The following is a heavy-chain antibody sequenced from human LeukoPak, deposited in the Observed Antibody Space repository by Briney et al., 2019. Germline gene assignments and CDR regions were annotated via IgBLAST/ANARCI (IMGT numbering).Heavy chain of an antibody. Sequence: GRSLRLSCAASGFTFSSYGMNWVRQAPGKGLEWVSLIYSGGSIYYADSVKGRFTTSRDNSKNTLYLQMNSLRAEDTAMYYCARAGSSGYYPLANWGQGTLVTVSS. D-gene: IGHD3-22*01. J-gene: IGHJ4*02. V-gene: IGHV3-53*01. CDR3: ARAGSSGYYPLAN. CDR2: IYSGGSI. CDR1: GFTFSSYG.